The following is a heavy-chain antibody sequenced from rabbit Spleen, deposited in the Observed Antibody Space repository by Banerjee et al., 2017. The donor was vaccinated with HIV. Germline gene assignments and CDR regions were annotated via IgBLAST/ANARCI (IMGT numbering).Heavy chain of an antibody. CDR2: IAGSSSDFT. CDR3: ARDTGTSFSTYGMDL. CDR1: GFSFSSSDY. D-gene: IGHD8-1*01. J-gene: IGHJ6*01. V-gene: IGHV1S40*01. Sequence: QSLEESGGDLVKPGGTLTLTCTASGFSFSSSDYMCWVRQAPGKGLEWISCIAGSSSDFTYSATWAKGRFTCSKTSSTTVTLQMTSLTVADTATYFCARDTGTSFSTYGMDLWGPGTLVTVS.